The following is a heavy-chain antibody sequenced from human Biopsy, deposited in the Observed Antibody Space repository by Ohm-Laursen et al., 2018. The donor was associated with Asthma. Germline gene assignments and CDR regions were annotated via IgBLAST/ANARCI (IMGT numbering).Heavy chain of an antibody. CDR2: ISWNSGNI. CDR1: GFSFDDCA. V-gene: IGHV3-9*01. J-gene: IGHJ4*01. CDR3: AKSADYYDSTDYLDL. D-gene: IGHD3-22*01. Sequence: SLRLSCTASGFSFDDCAMHWVRQAPGKGLEWVSRISWNSGNIDYAVSVKGRFTISRDNAKNSLYLQMQSLRPEDTAFYYCAKSADYYDSTDYLDLWGRGTLVTVSS.